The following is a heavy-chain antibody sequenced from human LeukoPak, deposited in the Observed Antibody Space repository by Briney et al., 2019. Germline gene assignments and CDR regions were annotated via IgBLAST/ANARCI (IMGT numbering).Heavy chain of an antibody. D-gene: IGHD6-13*01. CDR3: ARDRQQLSGTFDI. CDR1: GGSISSSSYY. J-gene: IGHJ3*02. CDR2: IYYSGST. Sequence: SETLSLTCTVSGGSISSSSYYWGWIRQPPGKGLEWIGSIYYSGSTYYNPSLKSRVTISVDTSKNQFSLKLSSVTAADTAVYYCARDRQQLSGTFDIWGQGTMVTVSS. V-gene: IGHV4-39*07.